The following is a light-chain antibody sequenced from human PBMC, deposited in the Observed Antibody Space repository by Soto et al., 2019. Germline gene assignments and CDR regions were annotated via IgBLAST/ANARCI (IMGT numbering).Light chain of an antibody. CDR3: ASWDDRLKGYV. J-gene: IGLJ1*01. CDR2: IND. Sequence: QSVLTQPPSASGTPGQRVVISCSGGRSNIGSNPVYWYQQFPGTAPKLLIYINDQRPSGVPDRFSGSASGTSGSLAISGLLPDDEADYYCASWDDRLKGYVFGTGTKVTVL. CDR1: RSNIGSNP. V-gene: IGLV1-44*01.